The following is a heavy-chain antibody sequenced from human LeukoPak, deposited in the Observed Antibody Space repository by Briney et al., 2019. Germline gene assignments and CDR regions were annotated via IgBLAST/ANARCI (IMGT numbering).Heavy chain of an antibody. CDR1: GYTFTGYY. Sequence: ASVKVSCKASGYTFTGYYMPWVPQAPGQGLEGMGRINPKSGGTNYAQKFQGRVTMPRDTSISTAYLELSRLRSDDTAVYHCARDGDGDYFDYWGQGTLVTVSS. CDR2: INPKSGGT. D-gene: IGHD4-17*01. CDR3: ARDGDGDYFDY. J-gene: IGHJ4*02. V-gene: IGHV1-2*06.